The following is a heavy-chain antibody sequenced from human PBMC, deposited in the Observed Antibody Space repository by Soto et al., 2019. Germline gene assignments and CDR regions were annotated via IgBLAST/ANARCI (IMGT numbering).Heavy chain of an antibody. CDR3: ATESGSTYGYFDH. CDR1: GGSVTSDEDY. V-gene: IGHV4-30-4*01. Sequence: PSETLSLTCTVSGGSVTSDEDYWTWIRQSPGKGLEWIGYISNSGSTGYNPSLKTLLSMSVDRSKNQFTLRLTSVTAADTAVYFCATESGSTYGYFDHWGQGTQVTVSS. D-gene: IGHD5-18*01. CDR2: ISNSGST. J-gene: IGHJ4*02.